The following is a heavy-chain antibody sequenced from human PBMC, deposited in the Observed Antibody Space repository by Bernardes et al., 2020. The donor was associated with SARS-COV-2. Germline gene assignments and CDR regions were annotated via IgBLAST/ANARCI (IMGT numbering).Heavy chain of an antibody. CDR1: GVSVRRSGRC. V-gene: IGHV2-70*12. J-gene: IGHJ3*02. CDR3: AVAGVWEFDAFDI. Sequence: SGPTLVKPTETLTLTCSVSGVSVRRSGRCLSWVRQAPGKALEWLALVDWEDDKFYRTSLKTRLRISKDIPRNQVVLTLTDVAPGDSATYYCAVAGVWEFDAFDIWGPGTTVTVSS. D-gene: IGHD6-19*01. CDR2: VDWEDDK.